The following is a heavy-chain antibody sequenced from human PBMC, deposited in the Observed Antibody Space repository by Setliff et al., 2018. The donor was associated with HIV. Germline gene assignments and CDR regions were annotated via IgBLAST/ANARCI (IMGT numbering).Heavy chain of an antibody. CDR1: GSSISTSYW. CDR2: IHNSGTT. D-gene: IGHD1-1*01. Sequence: SETLSLTCAVSGSSISTSYWWGWIRQPPGKGLEWIGYIHNSGTTHYNPAYESRLIISLDMSNNRFSLNLASVTAADTAVYYCARSNLEPTSRLFDPWGPGTLVTVSS. J-gene: IGHJ5*02. CDR3: ARSNLEPTSRLFDP. V-gene: IGHV4-28*01.